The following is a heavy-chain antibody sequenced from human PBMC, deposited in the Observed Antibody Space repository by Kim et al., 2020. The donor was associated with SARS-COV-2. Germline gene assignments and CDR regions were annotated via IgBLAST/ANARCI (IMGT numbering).Heavy chain of an antibody. D-gene: IGHD2-2*01. V-gene: IGHV3-20*04. CDR2: INRNGGST. J-gene: IGHJ4*01. CDR3: ARVAAPAPTNFAYY. CDR1: GFIFDGFG. Sequence: GGSLRLSCAASGFIFDGFGMNWVRQVPGKGLEWVAGINRNGGSTSYADSVKGRFTISRDNAKNSLSLQMNSLRVEDTALYYCARVAAPAPTNFAYYCGQG.